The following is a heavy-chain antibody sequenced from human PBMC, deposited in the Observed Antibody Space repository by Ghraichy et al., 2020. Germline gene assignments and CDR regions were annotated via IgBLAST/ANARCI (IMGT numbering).Heavy chain of an antibody. Sequence: SETLSLTCTVSGGSISNYYWSWIRQPPGKGLEWIGYIYTRGSTNYNPSLKSRVSMSLDTSKNQFSLRLSSVTAADTAVYYCARHSPGYYFDYLGQGTLVTVSS. D-gene: IGHD3-22*01. J-gene: IGHJ4*02. CDR1: GGSISNYY. CDR3: ARHSPGYYFDY. V-gene: IGHV4-4*09. CDR2: IYTRGST.